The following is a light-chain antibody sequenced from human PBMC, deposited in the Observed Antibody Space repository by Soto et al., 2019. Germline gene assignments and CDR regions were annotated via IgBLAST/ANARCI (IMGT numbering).Light chain of an antibody. CDR1: QSVSNY. Sequence: EIVLTQSPATLSLSPGERATLSCRASQSVSNYLAWYQQKPGQAPRLLIYDASTRATGIPARFSGSGSGTEFTLTISGLQSEDFAVYYCQQYNNWPPWTFGQGTKVEIK. V-gene: IGKV3-15*01. CDR2: DAS. CDR3: QQYNNWPPWT. J-gene: IGKJ1*01.